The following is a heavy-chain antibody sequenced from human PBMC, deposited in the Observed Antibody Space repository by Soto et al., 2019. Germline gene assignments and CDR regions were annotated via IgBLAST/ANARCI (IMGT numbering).Heavy chain of an antibody. CDR2: INHSGST. CDR1: GGSISSSSSC. J-gene: IGHJ5*02. Sequence: SETLSLTCTVSGGSISSSSSCWGCIRQPTATGLEWIGEINHSGSTNYNPSLKSRVTISVDTSKNQFSLKLSSVTAADTAVYYCARGPGYCSGGSCYSGWFDPWGQGTLVTVSS. CDR3: ARGPGYCSGGSCYSGWFDP. D-gene: IGHD2-15*01. V-gene: IGHV4-39*07.